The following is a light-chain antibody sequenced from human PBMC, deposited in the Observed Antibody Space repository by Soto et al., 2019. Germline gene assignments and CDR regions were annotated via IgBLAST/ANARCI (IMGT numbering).Light chain of an antibody. CDR3: QQYYSTPLT. CDR1: QSVLYSSNNKNY. J-gene: IGKJ4*01. CDR2: WAS. Sequence: DIVLTQSPDSLAVSLGQRATINCKSGQSVLYSSNNKNYLAWYQQKPGQPPKLLIYWASTRESGVPDRFSGSGSGTDFTLTISSLQAEDVAVYYCQQYYSTPLTFGGGTKVDI. V-gene: IGKV4-1*01.